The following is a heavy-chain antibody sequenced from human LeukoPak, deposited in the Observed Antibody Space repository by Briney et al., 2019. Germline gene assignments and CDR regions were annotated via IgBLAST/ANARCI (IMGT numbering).Heavy chain of an antibody. Sequence: ASVKVSCKASGGAFSSYIISWVRQAPGQGLEWMGRIIPILGTANYAQKFQGRVTITADKSTSTAYMELSSLRSEDTAVYYCAREGSGYSYGFLDYWGQGTLVTVSS. V-gene: IGHV1-69*08. CDR3: AREGSGYSYGFLDY. CDR1: GGAFSSYI. CDR2: IIPILGTA. J-gene: IGHJ4*02. D-gene: IGHD5-18*01.